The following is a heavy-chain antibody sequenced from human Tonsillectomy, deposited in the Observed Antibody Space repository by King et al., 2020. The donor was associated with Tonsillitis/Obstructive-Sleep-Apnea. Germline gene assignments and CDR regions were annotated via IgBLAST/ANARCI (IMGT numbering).Heavy chain of an antibody. Sequence: VQLVESGGGLIQPGGSLRLSCEASGFTVSSNYMSWVRQAPGKGLEWVSVIYSGGSTYYADSVKGRFTISRDNSKNTLYLQMNSLRAEDTAVYYCARGIAVAGRGNWFDPWGQGTLVTVSS. J-gene: IGHJ5*02. D-gene: IGHD6-19*01. CDR2: IYSGGST. V-gene: IGHV3-53*01. CDR1: GFTVSSNY. CDR3: ARGIAVAGRGNWFDP.